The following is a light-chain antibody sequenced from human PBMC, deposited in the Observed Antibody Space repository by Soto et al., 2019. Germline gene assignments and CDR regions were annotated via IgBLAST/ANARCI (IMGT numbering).Light chain of an antibody. CDR3: QQRADWPPV. CDR1: QSVNTY. CDR2: DAS. J-gene: IGKJ3*01. V-gene: IGKV3-11*01. Sequence: EIVLTQSPATLPLSPGERATLSCRASQSVNTYLAWYQQKPGQAPGLLIYDASNRATGIPARFSGSGSGTDFMLTISSLEPEDFAVYYCQQRADWPPVFGPGTKVDIK.